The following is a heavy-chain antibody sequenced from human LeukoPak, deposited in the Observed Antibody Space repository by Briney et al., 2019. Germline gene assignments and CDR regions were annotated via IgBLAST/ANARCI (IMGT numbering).Heavy chain of an antibody. CDR1: GGSISSGGYY. D-gene: IGHD2-2*02. V-gene: IGHV4-30-2*01. CDR2: IYHSEST. J-gene: IGHJ3*02. Sequence: EPSETLSLTCTVSGGSISSGGYYWSWIRQPPGKGLEWIGYIYHSESTYYNPSLKSRVTISVDTSKNQFSLKLSSVTAADTAVYYCASPYCSSTSCYKAGAFDIWGQGTMVTVSS. CDR3: ASPYCSSTSCYKAGAFDI.